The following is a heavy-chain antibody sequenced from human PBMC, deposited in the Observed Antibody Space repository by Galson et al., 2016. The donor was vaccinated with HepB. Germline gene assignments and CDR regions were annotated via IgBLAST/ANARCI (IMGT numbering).Heavy chain of an antibody. V-gene: IGHV4-34*01. J-gene: IGHJ4*02. CDR1: GGSFTGYY. CDR2: IHPSGST. D-gene: IGHD1-26*01. CDR3: ARISLRVGQDY. Sequence: ETLSLTCGVYGGSFTGYYCNWFRQPPGMGLEWIGEIHPSGSTSYNPSLGSRVTISLDTSKNQFSLKVDSVTAADTALYFCARISLRVGQDYWGQGTLVTVSS.